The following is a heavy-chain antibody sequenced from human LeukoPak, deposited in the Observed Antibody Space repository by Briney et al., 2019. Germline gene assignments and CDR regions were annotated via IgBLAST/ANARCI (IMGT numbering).Heavy chain of an antibody. D-gene: IGHD6-19*01. V-gene: IGHV3-30*02. CDR1: GFTFSSYV. Sequence: GGSLRLSCAASGFTFSSYVMHWVRQAPGKGLEWVAFIRYDGSNKYYADSVKGRFTISRDNSKNTLYLQMNSLRAEDTAVYYCAKGPIAVAGALDYWGQGTLVTVSS. CDR3: AKGPIAVAGALDY. J-gene: IGHJ4*02. CDR2: IRYDGSNK.